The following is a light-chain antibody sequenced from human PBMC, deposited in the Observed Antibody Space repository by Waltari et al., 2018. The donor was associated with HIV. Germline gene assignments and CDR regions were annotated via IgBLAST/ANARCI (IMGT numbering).Light chain of an antibody. J-gene: IGKJ1*01. CDR2: GSF. Sequence: EVVLTQSPHTLSLRPGDNASLSCGASHNISSNFLNLYQQKSGQAPTLLIFGSFNRAAGVPDRFSGSGSGTDFTLTIAGVEAEDFSLFYCQHYESSQWTFGQGTRV. CDR1: HNISSNF. CDR3: QHYESSQWT. V-gene: IGKV3-20*01.